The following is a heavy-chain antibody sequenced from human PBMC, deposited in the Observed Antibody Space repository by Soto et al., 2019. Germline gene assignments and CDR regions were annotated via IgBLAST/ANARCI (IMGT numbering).Heavy chain of an antibody. D-gene: IGHD3-10*01. CDR2: INPNSGNI. J-gene: IGHJ4*02. Sequence: ASVKVSCKASGDTFTTYDINWVRQATGHGLEWMGWINPNSGNIGYAQRFQGRVTMTRDTAIRTAYMEVSSLRSDDTAVYYCARGRASGSYYLLDYWGQGSLLTFYS. CDR3: ARGRASGSYYLLDY. V-gene: IGHV1-8*01. CDR1: GDTFTTYD.